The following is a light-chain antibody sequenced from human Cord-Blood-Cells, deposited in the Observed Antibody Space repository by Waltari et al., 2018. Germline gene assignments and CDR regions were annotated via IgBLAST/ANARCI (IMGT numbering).Light chain of an antibody. J-gene: IGLJ2*01. CDR2: EGI. Sequence: QSALTQPASVSGSPGQSITISCNGTSSDVGSYNLVSWYQQHPGKAPKLLIYEGIKRPSGVSNRFSGSKSGNMASLTISGLQAEDEADYYCCSYAGSSNVVFGGGTKLTVL. V-gene: IGLV2-23*01. CDR1: SSDVGSYNL. CDR3: CSYAGSSNVV.